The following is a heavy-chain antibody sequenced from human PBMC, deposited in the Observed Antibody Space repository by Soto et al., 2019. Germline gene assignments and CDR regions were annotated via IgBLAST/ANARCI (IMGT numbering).Heavy chain of an antibody. CDR3: VKDDGGYPSTAPH. CDR1: GFTFSSYG. Sequence: PGGSLRLSCAASGFTFSSYGMHWVRQAPGKGLEWVSGISGSGDRTYYADSAKGRFTISKDISKNSLSLQLDNLGVEDTAVYFCVKDDGGYPSTAPHWGQGTLVTVSS. CDR2: ISGSGDRT. V-gene: IGHV3-23*01. J-gene: IGHJ1*01. D-gene: IGHD3-22*01.